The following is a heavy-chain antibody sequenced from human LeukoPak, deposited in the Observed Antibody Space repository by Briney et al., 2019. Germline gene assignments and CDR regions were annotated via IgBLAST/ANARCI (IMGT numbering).Heavy chain of an antibody. J-gene: IGHJ4*02. V-gene: IGHV1-69*13. CDR2: IIPIFGTA. D-gene: IGHD2-2*01. CDR3: ARVNIVVVPAAPGGALPSEGDY. Sequence: SVKVSCKASGGTFSSYAISWVRQAPGQGLEWMGGIIPIFGTANYAQKFQGSVTITADESTSTAYMELSSLRSEDTAVYYCARVNIVVVPAAPGGALPSEGDYWGQGTLVTVSS. CDR1: GGTFSSYA.